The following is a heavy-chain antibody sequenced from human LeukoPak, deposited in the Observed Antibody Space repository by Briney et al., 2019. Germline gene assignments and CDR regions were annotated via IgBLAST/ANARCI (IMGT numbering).Heavy chain of an antibody. J-gene: IGHJ3*02. V-gene: IGHV1-24*01. CDR2: FGPEDGET. CDR1: GYTLTELS. D-gene: IGHD3-9*01. CDR3: ARGGRIMIFPSAFDI. Sequence: ASVKVSCKVSGYTLTELSMHWVRQAPGKGLEWMGGFGPEDGETIYAQKFQGRVTMTEDTSTDTAYMELRSLRSDDTAVYYCARGGRIMIFPSAFDIWGQGTMVTVSS.